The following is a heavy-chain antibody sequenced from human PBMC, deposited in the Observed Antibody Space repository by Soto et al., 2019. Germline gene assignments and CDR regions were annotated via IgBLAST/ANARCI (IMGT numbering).Heavy chain of an antibody. CDR3: VMVENYFTPTPQDG. V-gene: IGHV1-18*01. CDR1: GYIFVNYG. Sequence: QVQLVQSGDEVKKPGASVKVSCKASGYIFVNYGIAWVRQAPGQGLEWMGWISPYTGNTHSATKVQGRVTMTTATCPRTAYMDLGSLTSADTAVYYCVMVENYFTPTPQDGGGKGTPVTVSS. J-gene: IGHJ6*04. CDR2: ISPYTGNT. D-gene: IGHD2-15*01.